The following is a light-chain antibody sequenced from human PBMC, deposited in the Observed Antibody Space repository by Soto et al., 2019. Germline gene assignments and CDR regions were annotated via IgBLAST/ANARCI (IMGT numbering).Light chain of an antibody. CDR2: GAY. V-gene: IGKV3-20*01. J-gene: IGKJ1*01. Sequence: EIVLTQSPDTLSLSPGERATLSCTASRSFSSGYLAWYQQKPGQPPRLLIYGAYNRATGLPDRFSGSGSGTDFTLTISRLEPEDFAVYYCQQYGSSPRTFGQGTKVEIK. CDR3: QQYGSSPRT. CDR1: RSFSSGY.